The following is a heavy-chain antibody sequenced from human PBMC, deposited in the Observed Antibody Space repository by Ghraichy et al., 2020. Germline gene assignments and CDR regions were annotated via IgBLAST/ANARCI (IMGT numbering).Heavy chain of an antibody. CDR3: AGDSSGYYYGY. CDR1: GVSISSYS. V-gene: IGHV4-59*01. Sequence: SETLSLTCTVSGVSISSYSWSWIRQPPGKGLEWVGYVYYSGSTNYNPSLKSRATISVDTSKNQFSLKLSSVTAADTAVYFCAGDSSGYYYGYWGQGTLVTVSS. D-gene: IGHD3-22*01. J-gene: IGHJ4*02. CDR2: VYYSGST.